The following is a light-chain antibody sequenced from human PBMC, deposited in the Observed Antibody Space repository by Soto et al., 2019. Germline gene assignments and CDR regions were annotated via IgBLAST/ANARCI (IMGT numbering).Light chain of an antibody. J-gene: IGKJ1*01. CDR3: QQYNGYRWT. CDR2: DAS. V-gene: IGKV1-5*01. CDR1: QTISTW. Sequence: DIQVTQSPPTLSASVGDRVTITCRASQTISTWMAWYQQKPGKAPKLLVYDASTLQSGVASRFSGSGSGTEFTLTISSLQPDDFATYYCQQYNGYRWTFGQGTKVDIK.